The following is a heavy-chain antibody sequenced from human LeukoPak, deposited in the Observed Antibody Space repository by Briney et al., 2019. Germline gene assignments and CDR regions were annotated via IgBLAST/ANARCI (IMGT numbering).Heavy chain of an antibody. CDR3: ARDSSSWINWYFDL. V-gene: IGHV1-69*01. J-gene: IGHJ2*01. D-gene: IGHD6-13*01. CDR2: IIPIFDTA. CDR1: GGTFNNYA. Sequence: ASVKVSCKASGGTFNNYAFSWVRQAPGQGLEWMGGIIPIFDTAHYAQKFQGRVTITADESTSTAYMELRSLRSDDTAVYYCARDSSSWINWYFDLWGRGTLVTVSS.